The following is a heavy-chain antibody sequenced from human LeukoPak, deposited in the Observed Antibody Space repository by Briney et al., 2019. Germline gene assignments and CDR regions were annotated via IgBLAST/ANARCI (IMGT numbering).Heavy chain of an antibody. CDR3: ASSGYYDSSGYYSIDY. D-gene: IGHD3-22*01. J-gene: IGHJ4*02. CDR1: GGSISSYY. CDR2: IYTSGST. V-gene: IGHV4-4*07. Sequence: SETLSLTCTVSGGSISSYYWSWIRQPAGKGLEWVGRIYTSGSTNYNPSLKSRVTMSVDTYKNQYSLKLSSVTAADTAVYYCASSGYYDSSGYYSIDYWGQGTLVTVSS.